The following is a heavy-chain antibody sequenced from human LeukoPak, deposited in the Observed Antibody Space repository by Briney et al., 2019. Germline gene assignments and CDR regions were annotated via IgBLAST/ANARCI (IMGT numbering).Heavy chain of an antibody. D-gene: IGHD3-3*01. V-gene: IGHV3-21*05. CDR3: ARIYYDFWSGYCAYFDY. J-gene: IGHJ4*02. CDR2: ISSSSSYT. Sequence: GGSLRLSCAASGFTFSSYGMGWVRQAPGKGLEWVSYISSSSSYTNYADSVKGRFTISRDNAKNSLYLQMNSLRAEDTAVYYCARIYYDFWSGYCAYFDYWGQGTLVTVSS. CDR1: GFTFSSYG.